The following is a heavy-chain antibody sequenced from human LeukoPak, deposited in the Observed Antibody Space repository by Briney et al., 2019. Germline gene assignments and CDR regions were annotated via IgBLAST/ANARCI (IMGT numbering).Heavy chain of an antibody. D-gene: IGHD3-22*01. V-gene: IGHV3-23*01. CDR1: GFTFSSYA. J-gene: IGHJ4*02. CDR2: ISGSGGST. CDR3: AKDLGRITMIVVVISAFDY. Sequence: GGSLRLSCAASGFTFSSYAMSWVRQVPGKGLEWVSAISGSGGSTYYADSVKGRFTISRDNSKNTLYLQMNSLRAEDTAVYYCAKDLGRITMIVVVISAFDYWGQGTLVTVSS.